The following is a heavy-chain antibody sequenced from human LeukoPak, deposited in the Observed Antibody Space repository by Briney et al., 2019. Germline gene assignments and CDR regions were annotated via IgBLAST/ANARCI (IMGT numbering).Heavy chain of an antibody. CDR2: IYPGDSDT. J-gene: IGHJ5*02. CDR3: ARQEYCSGGSCYTWFDP. Sequence: GESLKISCKGSGYSFTSYWIGWVRQMPGKGLEWMGVIYPGDSDTRYRLSFQGQVTISADKSISTAYLQWSSLKASDTAMYYCARQEYCSGGSCYTWFDPWGQGTLVTVSS. D-gene: IGHD2-15*01. CDR1: GYSFTSYW. V-gene: IGHV5-51*01.